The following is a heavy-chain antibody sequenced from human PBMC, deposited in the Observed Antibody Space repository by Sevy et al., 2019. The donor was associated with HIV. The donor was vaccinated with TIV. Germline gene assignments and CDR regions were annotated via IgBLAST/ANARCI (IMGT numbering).Heavy chain of an antibody. Sequence: ASVKVSCKASGYIFRNYYIHWVRQAPGQGLEWMGIINPGDGTTIYAEKFQDRVTLTRDMSTSSVYMEMSSLRSEDTAFYYCVRFSGGYPVSAVDYWGQGTLVTVSS. CDR3: VRFSGGYPVSAVDY. D-gene: IGHD1-26*01. CDR1: GYIFRNYY. CDR2: INPGDGTT. V-gene: IGHV1-46*01. J-gene: IGHJ4*02.